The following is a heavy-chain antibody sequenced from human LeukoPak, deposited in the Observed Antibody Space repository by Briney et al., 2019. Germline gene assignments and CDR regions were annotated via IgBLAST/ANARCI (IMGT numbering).Heavy chain of an antibody. D-gene: IGHD3-22*01. CDR2: IRGNGGKV. CDR3: ATWDYYDSSGYDSLFDN. V-gene: IGHV3-23*01. J-gene: IGHJ4*02. Sequence: PGGSLRLSCAASGFTFSNYAMACVRQAPGKGLEWVSAIRGNGGKVYYADSVKGRFTISRENFKNTLDLQMNSLRGEDTVVYFCATWDYYDSSGYDSLFDNWGQGTMATVSP. CDR1: GFTFSNYA.